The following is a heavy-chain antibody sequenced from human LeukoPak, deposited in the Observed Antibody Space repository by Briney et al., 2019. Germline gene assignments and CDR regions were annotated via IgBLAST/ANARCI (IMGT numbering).Heavy chain of an antibody. CDR1: GYTFTGYY. V-gene: IGHV1-2*02. J-gene: IGHJ4*02. CDR2: INPYSGGT. D-gene: IGHD5-24*01. CDR3: GTRDGYNRDY. Sequence: ASVKVSCKASGYTFTGYYIHWVRQAPGQGLEWMGWINPYSGGTNYAQKFQGRVTMTRDTSISTAYMELRRLRSDDTAMSYCGTRDGYNRDYWGQGTLVTVSS.